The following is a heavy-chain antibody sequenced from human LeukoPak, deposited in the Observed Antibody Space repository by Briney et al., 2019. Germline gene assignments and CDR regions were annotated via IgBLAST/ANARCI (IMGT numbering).Heavy chain of an antibody. J-gene: IGHJ4*02. Sequence: ASVKVSCKAAGYTFTSYGISWVRQAPGQGLELVGWISAYNGNTNYAPKLQGRVTMTTYTSTSTAYMELRSLRSHDTAVYYCARDPLAYCAGDCYPRFFDYWGQGTLVTVSS. V-gene: IGHV1-18*01. CDR2: ISAYNGNT. CDR3: ARDPLAYCAGDCYPRFFDY. D-gene: IGHD2-21*02. CDR1: GYTFTSYG.